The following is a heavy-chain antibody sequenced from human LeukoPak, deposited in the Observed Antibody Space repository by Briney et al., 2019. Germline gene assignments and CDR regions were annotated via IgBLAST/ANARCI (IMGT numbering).Heavy chain of an antibody. CDR3: ARRAGDYSHPYDY. Sequence: GGSLRLSCAASGFTFSSYSMIWVRQAPGKGLEWVSYISSSGSTIYYADSVKGRFTISRDNAKNSLYLQMNSLRAEDTAVYYCARRAGDYSHPYDYWGQGILVTVSS. D-gene: IGHD3-22*01. J-gene: IGHJ4*02. CDR2: ISSSGSTI. CDR1: GFTFSSYS. V-gene: IGHV3-48*04.